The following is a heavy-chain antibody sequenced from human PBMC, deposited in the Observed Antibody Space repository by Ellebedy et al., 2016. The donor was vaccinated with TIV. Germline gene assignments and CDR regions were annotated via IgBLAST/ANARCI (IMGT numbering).Heavy chain of an antibody. V-gene: IGHV7-4-1*02. D-gene: IGHD6-13*01. Sequence: AASVKVSCKASGYSFINYAMNWVRQAPAHGLEWVGWINTNPGKPTYAQGFTGRFVFSLDTSVSTAYLHISSLKAEDTAVYYCARAAAAGFFGYFDLWGRGTLVTVSS. CDR2: INTNPGKP. CDR1: GYSFINYA. CDR3: ARAAAAGFFGYFDL. J-gene: IGHJ2*01.